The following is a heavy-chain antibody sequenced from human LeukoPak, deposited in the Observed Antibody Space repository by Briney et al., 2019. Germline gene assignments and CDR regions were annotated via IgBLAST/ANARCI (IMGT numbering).Heavy chain of an antibody. Sequence: ASVKVSCKASGYTFTSYYMHWVRQAPGQGLEWMGIINPSGGSTIYAQKFQRRVTMTRDTSTSTVYMELSSLRSADTAVYYCARDEGGYSSPFNWFDPWGQGTLVTVSS. V-gene: IGHV1-46*01. CDR1: GYTFTSYY. J-gene: IGHJ5*02. CDR2: INPSGGST. D-gene: IGHD6-13*01. CDR3: ARDEGGYSSPFNWFDP.